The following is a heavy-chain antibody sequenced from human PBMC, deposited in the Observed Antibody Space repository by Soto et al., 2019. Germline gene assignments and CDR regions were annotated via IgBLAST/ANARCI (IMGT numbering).Heavy chain of an antibody. CDR3: VRYVYFSGGSCYPMPPYAFDI. CDR1: GYSFTNYW. V-gene: IGHV5-51*01. Sequence: GESLKISCKGSGYSFTNYWIGWVRQMPGKGLEWMGIIYPGDSDNRNSPSFQGQVTISADKFISTAYLYWSSLMASVTAMYFCVRYVYFSGGSCYPMPPYAFDIWGQGTMGTV. CDR2: IYPGDSDN. D-gene: IGHD2-15*01. J-gene: IGHJ3*02.